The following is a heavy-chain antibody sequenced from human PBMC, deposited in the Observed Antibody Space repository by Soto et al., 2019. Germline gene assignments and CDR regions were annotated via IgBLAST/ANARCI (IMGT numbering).Heavy chain of an antibody. D-gene: IGHD3-10*01. CDR1: GFTFSSYA. CDR2: VSAGGDMT. CDR3: ARGDRGGSGSPASYYYSGLDV. Sequence: DVQVLESGGDLVQPGRSLRLSCAASGFTFSSYAMSWVRQAPGKGLEWVSSVSAGGDMTYYSDSVKGRFTISRDNSNNALFLQMNSLRIEDTALYYCARGDRGGSGSPASYYYSGLDVWGQGTTVTVS. J-gene: IGHJ6*02. V-gene: IGHV3-23*01.